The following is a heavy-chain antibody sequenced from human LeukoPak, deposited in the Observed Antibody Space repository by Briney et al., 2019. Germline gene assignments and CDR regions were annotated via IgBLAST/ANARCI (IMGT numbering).Heavy chain of an antibody. V-gene: IGHV4-59*01. Sequence: SETLSLTCTVSGGSISSYYWSWIRQPPGKGLEWIGYIYYSGSTNYDPSLKSRVTISVDTSKNQFSLKLSSVTAADTAVYYCARGPGSSAIGYWGLGTLVTVSS. J-gene: IGHJ4*02. CDR1: GGSISSYY. CDR2: IYYSGST. D-gene: IGHD1-26*01. CDR3: ARGPGSSAIGY.